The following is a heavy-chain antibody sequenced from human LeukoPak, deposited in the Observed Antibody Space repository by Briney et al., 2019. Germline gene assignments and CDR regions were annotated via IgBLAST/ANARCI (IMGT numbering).Heavy chain of an antibody. CDR1: GFTFSSYG. CDR3: ARDGHDYGHSPHYFDY. CDR2: IWYDGSNK. Sequence: GRSLRLSCAASGFTFSSYGMHWVRQAPGKGLEWVAVIWYDGSNKYYADSVKGRFTISRDNSKNTLYLQMNSLRAEDTAVYYCARDGHDYGHSPHYFDYWGQGTLVTVSS. V-gene: IGHV3-33*01. D-gene: IGHD4-17*01. J-gene: IGHJ4*02.